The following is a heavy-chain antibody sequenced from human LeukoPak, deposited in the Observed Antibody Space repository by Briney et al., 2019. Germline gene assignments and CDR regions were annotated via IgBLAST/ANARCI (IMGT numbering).Heavy chain of an antibody. J-gene: IGHJ6*02. D-gene: IGHD2-8*02. CDR3: AKRGLYGTVPFYGMDV. Sequence: GGSLRHSCAASGFTFSSFSMSWVRQAPGKGLEYVSGIGRTTYYAESVKGRFTISRDNSKNTLFLQMNSLRAEDTAVYYCAKRGLYGTVPFYGMDVWGQGTTVTVSS. CDR2: IGRTT. CDR1: GFTFSSFS. V-gene: IGHV3-23*01.